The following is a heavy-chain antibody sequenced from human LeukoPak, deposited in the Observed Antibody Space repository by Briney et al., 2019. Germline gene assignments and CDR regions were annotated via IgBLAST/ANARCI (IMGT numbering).Heavy chain of an antibody. CDR1: GGSISSYY. D-gene: IGHD6-13*01. CDR2: IYYSGGT. J-gene: IGHJ5*02. V-gene: IGHV4-59*12. Sequence: PSETLSLTCTVSGGSISSYYWSWIRQPPGKGLEWIGSIYYSGGTYYNPSLKSRVTISVDTSKNQFSLKLSSVTAADTAVYYCARVRQQLFPPPTWFDPWGQGTLVTVSS. CDR3: ARVRQQLFPPPTWFDP.